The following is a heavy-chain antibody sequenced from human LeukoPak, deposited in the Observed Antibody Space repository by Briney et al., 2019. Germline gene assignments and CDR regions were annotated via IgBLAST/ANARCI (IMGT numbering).Heavy chain of an antibody. CDR1: GGSISSGSYY. CDR3: ARQTSSGWTIDY. D-gene: IGHD6-19*01. CDR2: IYTSGST. J-gene: IGHJ4*02. V-gene: IGHV4-61*09. Sequence: SETLSLTCTVSGGSISSGSYYWSWIRQPAGKGLEWIGHIYTSGSTNYNPSLKSRVTISVDTSKNQFSLKLSSVTAADTAVYYCARQTSSGWTIDYWGQGTLVTVSS.